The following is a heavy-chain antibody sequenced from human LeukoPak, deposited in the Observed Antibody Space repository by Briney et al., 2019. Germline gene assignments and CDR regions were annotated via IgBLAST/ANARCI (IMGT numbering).Heavy chain of an antibody. CDR1: GFTFSSYA. Sequence: PGGSLRLSCAASGFTFSSYAMSWVRQAPGKGLEWVSAISGSGGNTYYADSVKGRFTISRDNSKNTLYLQMNSLRAEDTAVYYCATTQWLVDAFDIWGQGTMVTVSS. V-gene: IGHV3-23*01. D-gene: IGHD6-19*01. CDR3: ATTQWLVDAFDI. J-gene: IGHJ3*02. CDR2: ISGSGGNT.